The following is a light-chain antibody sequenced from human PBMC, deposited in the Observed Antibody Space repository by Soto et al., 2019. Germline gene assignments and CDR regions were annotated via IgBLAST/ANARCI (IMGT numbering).Light chain of an antibody. CDR2: AAS. CDR3: QQYINWPRT. J-gene: IGKJ1*01. CDR1: HDVTTY. Sequence: EIVMTQSPATLSVSPGERATLSCRASHDVTTYLAWYQQKSGQAPRLLIYAASNRATGIPARFSGSGYGTEFSLNISSLQSEDFAVYYCQQYINWPRTFGQGTKVEIK. V-gene: IGKV3-15*01.